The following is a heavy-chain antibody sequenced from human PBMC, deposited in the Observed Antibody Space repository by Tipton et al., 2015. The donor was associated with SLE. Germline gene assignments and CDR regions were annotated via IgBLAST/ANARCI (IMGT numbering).Heavy chain of an antibody. CDR3: ARGSGGSSSDAFDI. V-gene: IGHV4-59*01. CDR2: IYYSGST. J-gene: IGHJ3*02. CDR1: GGPFSGYY. Sequence: TLSLTCAVYGGPFSGYYWSWIRQPPGKGLEWIGYIYYSGSTNYNPSLKSRVTISVDTSKNQFSLKLSSVTAADTAVYYCARGSGGSSSDAFDIWGQGTMVTVSS. D-gene: IGHD6-6*01.